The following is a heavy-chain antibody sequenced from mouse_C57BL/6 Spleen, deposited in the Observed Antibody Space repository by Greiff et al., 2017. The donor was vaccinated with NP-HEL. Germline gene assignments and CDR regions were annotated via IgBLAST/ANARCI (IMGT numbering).Heavy chain of an antibody. CDR3: ARDRPYYYAMDY. CDR2: ISYDGSN. CDR1: GYSITSGYY. V-gene: IGHV3-6*01. J-gene: IGHJ4*01. Sequence: DVKLQESGPGLVKPSQSLSLTCSVTGYSITSGYYWNWIRQFPGNKLEWMGYISYDGSNNYNPSLKNRISITRDTSKNQFFLKLNSVTTEDTATYYCARDRPYYYAMDYWGQGTSVTVSS.